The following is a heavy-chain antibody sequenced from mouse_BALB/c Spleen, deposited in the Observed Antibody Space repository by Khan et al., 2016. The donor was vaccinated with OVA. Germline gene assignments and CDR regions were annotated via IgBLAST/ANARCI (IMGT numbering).Heavy chain of an antibody. D-gene: IGHD2-3*01. Sequence: EVQLQESGPGLVKPSQSLSLTCTVTGYSITSDYAWNWIRQFPGNKLEWMGYISSSGSTNYNPALKSRISITRDTSKNQFFLQLNSVTTEDTATYYCARDGSRYTSAMDSWGQGTSVTVSS. V-gene: IGHV3-2*02. J-gene: IGHJ4*01. CDR2: ISSSGST. CDR1: GYSITSDYA. CDR3: ARDGSRYTSAMDS.